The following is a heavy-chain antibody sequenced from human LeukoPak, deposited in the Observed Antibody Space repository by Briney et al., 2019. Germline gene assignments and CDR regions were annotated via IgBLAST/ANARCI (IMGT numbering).Heavy chain of an antibody. Sequence: GGSLRLSCAASGFTFSSYGMHWVRQAPGKGLEWVAFIRYDGSNKYYADSVKGRFTISRDNSKNTLYLQMNSLRAEDAAVYYCAKDYDFWSGYYSPTRGYFDYWGQGTLVTVSS. CDR3: AKDYDFWSGYYSPTRGYFDY. V-gene: IGHV3-30*02. D-gene: IGHD3-3*01. J-gene: IGHJ4*02. CDR1: GFTFSSYG. CDR2: IRYDGSNK.